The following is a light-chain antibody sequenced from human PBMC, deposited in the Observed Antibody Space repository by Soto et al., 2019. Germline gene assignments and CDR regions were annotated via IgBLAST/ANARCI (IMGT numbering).Light chain of an antibody. CDR3: QQHGTSKT. V-gene: IGKV3-20*01. CDR2: GAS. CDR1: ESVSGSH. Sequence: EIVLTQAPDTVSLSRGERVTLSCGASESVSGSHLAWYQHKPGQAPRLLMFGASSRATGIPDRFSGSGSGTDFTLTISRLEPEDFAVYYCQQHGTSKTFGQGTKVDIK. J-gene: IGKJ1*01.